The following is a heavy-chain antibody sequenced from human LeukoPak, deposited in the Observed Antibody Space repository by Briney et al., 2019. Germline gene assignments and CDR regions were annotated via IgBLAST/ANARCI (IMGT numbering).Heavy chain of an antibody. V-gene: IGHV1-18*01. D-gene: IGHD3-10*01. CDR2: ISAYNGNT. J-gene: IGHJ4*02. CDR3: ARNYGSGSYYRGEFDY. Sequence: VASVKVSCKASGYTFTSYGISWVRQAPGQGLEWRGWISAYNGNTNYAQKLQGRVTMTTDTSTSTAYMELRSLRSDDTAVYYCARNYGSGSYYRGEFDYWGQGTLVTVSS. CDR1: GYTFTSYG.